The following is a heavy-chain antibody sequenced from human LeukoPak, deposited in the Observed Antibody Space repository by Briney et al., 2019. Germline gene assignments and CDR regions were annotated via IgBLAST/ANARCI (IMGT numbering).Heavy chain of an antibody. CDR2: ISWNSGSI. V-gene: IGHV3-9*01. CDR3: AKDSGSYYNRFKFLFDP. Sequence: PGGSLRLSCAASGFTFDDYAMHWVRQAPGKGLEWVSGISWNSGSIGYADSVKGRFTISRDNAKNSLYLQMNSLRAEDTALYYCAKDSGSYYNRFKFLFDPWGQGTLVTVSS. J-gene: IGHJ5*02. D-gene: IGHD3-10*01. CDR1: GFTFDDYA.